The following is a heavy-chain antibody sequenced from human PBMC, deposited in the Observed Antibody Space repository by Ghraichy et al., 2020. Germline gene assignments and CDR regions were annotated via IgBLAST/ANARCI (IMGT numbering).Heavy chain of an antibody. CDR1: GFTFSNYA. CDR3: AKILYYDSSGPIDY. V-gene: IGHV3-23*01. D-gene: IGHD3-22*01. Sequence: GGSLRLSCAASGFTFSNYAMNWVRQAPGKGLEWVSAISGSGGNTYYADSVKGRFTISRDNSKNTLYLQMNSLRAEDTAVYYCAKILYYDSSGPIDYWVQGTLVTVSS. CDR2: ISGSGGNT. J-gene: IGHJ4*02.